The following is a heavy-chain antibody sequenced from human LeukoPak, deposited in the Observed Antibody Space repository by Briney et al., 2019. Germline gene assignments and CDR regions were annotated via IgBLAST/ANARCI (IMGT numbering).Heavy chain of an antibody. V-gene: IGHV1-2*02. J-gene: IGHJ6*03. D-gene: IGHD4-17*01. Sequence: ASVTVSCKASGYILTRYYMHWVRQAPGQGLEWMGWINPNSGGTSYEQKFEGRVTITRDTSISTAYMELSRLRSDDTAVYYCARSEAYGDYPELDYYYYCMDVWGKGITVTVAS. CDR1: GYILTRYY. CDR2: INPNSGGT. CDR3: ARSEAYGDYPELDYYYYCMDV.